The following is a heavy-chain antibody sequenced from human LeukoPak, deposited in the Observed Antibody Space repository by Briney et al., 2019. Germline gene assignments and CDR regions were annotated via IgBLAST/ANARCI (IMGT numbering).Heavy chain of an antibody. J-gene: IGHJ4*02. CDR3: GAVGGRAVAAPLNY. CDR2: IKQDGSEK. V-gene: IGHV3-7*03. CDR1: GFTFSSYW. D-gene: IGHD6-19*01. Sequence: PGGSLRLSCAASGFTFSSYWMSWVRQAPGKGLEWVANIKQDGSEKNYVDSVKGRFTISRDNAKNSLYLQMNSLRAEDTAVYYCGAVGGRAVAAPLNYWGQGTLVTVSS.